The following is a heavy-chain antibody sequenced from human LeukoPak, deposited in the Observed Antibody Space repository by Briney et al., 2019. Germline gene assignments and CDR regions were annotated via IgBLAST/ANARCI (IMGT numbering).Heavy chain of an antibody. D-gene: IGHD3-10*01. CDR3: ARDHGIPGSGSYKFDY. CDR2: ISRASTYI. J-gene: IGHJ4*02. Sequence: GGSLRLSCAPSGFTFSSYSMNWVRQAPGKGLAWVSSISRASTYIYYADSVKGRFTISRDYAKNFLYLQMNSLRVGDTAVYYCARDHGIPGSGSYKFDYWGQGTLVTVSS. CDR1: GFTFSSYS. V-gene: IGHV3-21*06.